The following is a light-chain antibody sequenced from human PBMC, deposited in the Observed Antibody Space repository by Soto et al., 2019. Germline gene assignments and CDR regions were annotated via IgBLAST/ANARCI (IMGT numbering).Light chain of an antibody. CDR1: SSDIGTYNY. J-gene: IGLJ1*01. Sequence: QSALTQPASVSGSPGQSITISCTGTSSDIGTYNYVSWYQLHPGKAPTLMIYEVDNRPSGVSNRFSGSKSGNTASLTISRLQAEDEADYYCSSYTSSSTYVFGTGTKLTVL. CDR2: EVD. V-gene: IGLV2-14*01. CDR3: SSYTSSSTYV.